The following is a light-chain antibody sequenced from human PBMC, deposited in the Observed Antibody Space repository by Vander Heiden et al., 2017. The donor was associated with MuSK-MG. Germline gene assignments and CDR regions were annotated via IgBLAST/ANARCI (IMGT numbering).Light chain of an antibody. Sequence: SVLTQTPSASGTPGQRVTISCSGSSPNIGSNYVYWYQQFPGTAPKLLIYSNNQRTSGVPDRFSGSRSGTSASLAISGLGAEDGADYYCAAWEDSQSSWVFGGGTKLTVL. CDR3: AAWEDSQSSWV. J-gene: IGLJ2*01. CDR1: SPNIGSNY. CDR2: SNN. V-gene: IGLV1-47*02.